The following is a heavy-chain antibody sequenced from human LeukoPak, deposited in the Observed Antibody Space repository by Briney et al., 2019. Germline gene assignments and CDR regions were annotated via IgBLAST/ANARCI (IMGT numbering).Heavy chain of an antibody. CDR2: ISPYNGGT. CDR3: ARDPRYYDFWGGYYNEDYYYMDV. J-gene: IGHJ6*03. Sequence: ASVKVSCKASGYTFSGYYIHWVRQAPGQGLEWMGWISPYNGGTNYAQNFQGRITMTRDTSITTAYMELSRLRSDDTAVYYCARDPRYYDFWGGYYNEDYYYMDVWGKGTTVTVSS. V-gene: IGHV1-2*02. D-gene: IGHD3-3*01. CDR1: GYTFSGYY.